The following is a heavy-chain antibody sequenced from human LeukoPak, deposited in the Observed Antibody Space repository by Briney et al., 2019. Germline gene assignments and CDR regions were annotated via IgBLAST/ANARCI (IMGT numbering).Heavy chain of an antibody. Sequence: SETLSLTCAVYGGSFSGYYWSWIRQPPGKGLEWIGEINHSGSTNYNPSLKSRVTISVDTSKNQFSLKLSPVTAADTAVYYCARRRFLEWLSSRYFDYWGQGTLVTVSS. CDR1: GGSFSGYY. V-gene: IGHV4-34*01. J-gene: IGHJ4*02. D-gene: IGHD3-3*01. CDR3: ARRRFLEWLSSRYFDY. CDR2: INHSGST.